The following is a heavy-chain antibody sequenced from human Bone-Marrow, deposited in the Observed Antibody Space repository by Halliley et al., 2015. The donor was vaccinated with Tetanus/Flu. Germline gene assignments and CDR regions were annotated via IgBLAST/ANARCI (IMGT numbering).Heavy chain of an antibody. D-gene: IGHD3-22*01. V-gene: IGHV3-20*03. CDR3: VRARPFSSGSLVKYYFDE. J-gene: IGHJ4*02. Sequence: NWRGDETGYADSVKGRFIISRDNAKNSLSLLLRSLRVDDTALYYCVRARPFSSGSLVKYYFDEWGQGTLVIVSS. CDR2: NWRGDET.